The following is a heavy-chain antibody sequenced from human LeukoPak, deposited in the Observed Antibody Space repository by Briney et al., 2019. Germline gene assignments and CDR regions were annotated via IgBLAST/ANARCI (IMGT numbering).Heavy chain of an antibody. Sequence: GGSLRLSCAASGFTLSSFGMNWVRQAPGKGLEWVSYIGTTTSTIYYADSVKGRFTISRDNAKNSLYLQMNSLRAEDTAVYYCARPTKTQYDFWSGYGDYDAFDIWGQGTMVTVSS. J-gene: IGHJ3*02. V-gene: IGHV3-48*04. CDR3: ARPTKTQYDFWSGYGDYDAFDI. CDR1: GFTLSSFG. D-gene: IGHD3-3*01. CDR2: IGTTTSTI.